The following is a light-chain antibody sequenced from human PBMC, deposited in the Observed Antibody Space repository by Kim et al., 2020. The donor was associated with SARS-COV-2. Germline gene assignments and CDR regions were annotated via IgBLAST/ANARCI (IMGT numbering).Light chain of an antibody. Sequence: DSVNCKSRQSHISNSNTRNYLAWYQQKPGQPPNLLIYWASTRESGVPDRFSGSGSGTDFTLTISSLQAEDVAIYYCQQYYNTPPTFGQGTRVEIK. J-gene: IGKJ5*01. CDR3: QQYYNTPPT. V-gene: IGKV4-1*01. CDR1: QSHISNSNTRNY. CDR2: WAS.